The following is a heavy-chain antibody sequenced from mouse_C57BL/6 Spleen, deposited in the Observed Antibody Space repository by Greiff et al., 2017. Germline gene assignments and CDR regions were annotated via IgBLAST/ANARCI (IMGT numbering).Heavy chain of an antibody. V-gene: IGHV1-81*01. CDR3: ARWDDYDAGDAWFAY. D-gene: IGHD2-4*01. Sequence: QVQLQQSGAELARPGASVKLSCKASGYTFTSYGISWVKQRTGQGLEWIGEIYPRSGNTYYNEKFKGKATLTADKSSSTAYMELRSLTSEDSAVYFCARWDDYDAGDAWFAYWGQGTLVTVSA. CDR2: IYPRSGNT. CDR1: GYTFTSYG. J-gene: IGHJ3*01.